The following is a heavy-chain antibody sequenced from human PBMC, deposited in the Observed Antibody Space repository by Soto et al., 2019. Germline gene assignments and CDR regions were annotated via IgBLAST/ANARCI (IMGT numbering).Heavy chain of an antibody. CDR2: VWYDGNIK. Sequence: PGGSLRLSCAASRFTFSSYGMHWVRQAPGKGLEWVAVVWYDGNIKYYADTVKGRFTISRDNSKNTLYLQMDSLRVEDTAVYYCASSNTRSRDVDYWGQGTLVTVSS. D-gene: IGHD2-2*01. J-gene: IGHJ4*02. CDR3: ASSNTRSRDVDY. CDR1: RFTFSSYG. V-gene: IGHV3-33*01.